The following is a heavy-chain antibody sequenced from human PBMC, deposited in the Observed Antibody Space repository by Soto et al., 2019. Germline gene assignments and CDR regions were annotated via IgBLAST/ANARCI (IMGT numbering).Heavy chain of an antibody. J-gene: IGHJ4*02. CDR1: GYTFTGNS. CDR2: INPNNGGR. V-gene: IGHV1-2*04. Sequence: QVHLVQSGPEVKKPGASVKVSCKASGYTFTGNSLHWVRQAPGQGLEWMGWINPNNGGRNYAQKFRGWVTSTRDTSISTGYMDRSRLKSDETAVYYRAIQRSGVVYWGQGTQVTVSS. CDR3: AIQRSGVVY. D-gene: IGHD2-15*01.